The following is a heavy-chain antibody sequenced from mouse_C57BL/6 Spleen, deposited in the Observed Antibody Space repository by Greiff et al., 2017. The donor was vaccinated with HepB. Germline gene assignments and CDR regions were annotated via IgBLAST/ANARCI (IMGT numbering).Heavy chain of an antibody. J-gene: IGHJ2*01. V-gene: IGHV1-81*01. CDR1: GYTFTSYG. CDR2: IYPRSGNT. CDR3: ARNYYGSSYDYFDY. Sequence: VQLQESGAELARPGASVKLSCKASGYTFTSYGISWVKQRTGQGLEWIGEIYPRSGNTYYNEKFKGKATLTADKSSSTAYMALRSLTSEDSAVYFCARNYYGSSYDYFDYWGQGTTLTVSS. D-gene: IGHD1-1*01.